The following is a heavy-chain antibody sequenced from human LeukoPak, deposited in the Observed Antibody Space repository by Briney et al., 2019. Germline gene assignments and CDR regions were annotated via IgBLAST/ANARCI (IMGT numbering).Heavy chain of an antibody. CDR1: GGSISNYY. CDR3: ATGVHGIAAAGDYYFDY. Sequence: PSETLSLTCTVSGGSISNYYWSWIRQPAGKGLEWIGLIYTSGSTNYNPSLKSRVTMSVDTSKNQFSLKLSSVTAADTAVYFCATGVHGIAAAGDYYFDYWGQGTLVAVSS. CDR2: IYTSGST. J-gene: IGHJ4*02. V-gene: IGHV4-4*07. D-gene: IGHD6-13*01.